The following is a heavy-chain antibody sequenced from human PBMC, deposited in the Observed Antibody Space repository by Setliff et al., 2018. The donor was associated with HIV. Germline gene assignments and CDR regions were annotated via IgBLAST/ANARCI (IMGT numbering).Heavy chain of an antibody. CDR3: ARGKQMSRRSDAFDI. CDR1: GYTFTSYA. D-gene: IGHD6-6*01. Sequence: ASVKVSCKASGYTFTSYAMHWVRQAPGQGLEWMEVIDPTDGSTSFTQKFQGRVTVTRDTSTSTVYMELSGLKSEDTAMYYCARGKQMSRRSDAFDIWGQGTKVTVSS. CDR2: IDPTDGST. V-gene: IGHV1-46*01. J-gene: IGHJ3*02.